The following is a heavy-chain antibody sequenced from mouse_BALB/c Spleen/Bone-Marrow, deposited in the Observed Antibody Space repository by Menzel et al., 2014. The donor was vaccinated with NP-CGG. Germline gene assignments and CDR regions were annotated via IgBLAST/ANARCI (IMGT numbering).Heavy chain of an antibody. V-gene: IGHV14-3*02. J-gene: IGHJ2*01. Sequence: EVQLQQSGTDLAKPGASVKLSCTASGFNIKDTYMHWVKQRPEQGLDWIGRIDPASGNIQYDPKFQGRAAITADTSSNTAYLQLSSLTSEDTAVYYCASLTGTFDYWAQGTPLTFSS. CDR1: GFNIKDTY. CDR2: IDPASGNI. D-gene: IGHD4-1*01. CDR3: ASLTGTFDY.